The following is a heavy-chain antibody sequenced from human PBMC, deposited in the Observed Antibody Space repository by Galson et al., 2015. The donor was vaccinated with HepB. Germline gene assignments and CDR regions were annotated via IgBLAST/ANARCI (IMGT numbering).Heavy chain of an antibody. CDR3: ARVAFSSWYRYFDY. J-gene: IGHJ4*02. CDR1: GFTVSSNY. Sequence: SLRLSCAASGFTVSSNYMSWVRQAPGKGLEWVSVIYSGGSTYYADSVKGRFTISRGNSKNTLYLQMNSLRAGDTAVYYCARVAFSSWYRYFDYWGQGTLVTVSS. CDR2: IYSGGST. D-gene: IGHD6-13*01. V-gene: IGHV3-66*01.